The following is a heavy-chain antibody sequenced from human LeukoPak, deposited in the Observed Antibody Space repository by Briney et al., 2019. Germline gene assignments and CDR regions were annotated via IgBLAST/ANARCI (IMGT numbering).Heavy chain of an antibody. J-gene: IGHJ4*02. CDR1: GGSISSSSYY. D-gene: IGHD5-12*01. Sequence: SGTLSLTCTVSGGSISSSSYYWGCIRQPPGKGLEWIGSIYYSGSTYYNPSLKSRVTISVDTSKNQFSLKLSSVTAADTAVYYCARSPRGYSGYESRYYFDYWGQGTLVTVSS. CDR2: IYYSGST. CDR3: ARSPRGYSGYESRYYFDY. V-gene: IGHV4-39*01.